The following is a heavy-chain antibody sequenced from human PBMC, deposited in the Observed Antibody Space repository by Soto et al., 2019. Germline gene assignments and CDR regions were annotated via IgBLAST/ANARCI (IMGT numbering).Heavy chain of an antibody. J-gene: IGHJ4*02. D-gene: IGHD2-21*01. V-gene: IGHV1-69*01. CDR1: GVTFSTSG. CDR3: ARWSPSICGGCNCYRLDDYFDS. CDR2: SIPLFGTP. Sequence: QVQLVQYGAEVKKPGSSLKVSCKTSGVTFSTSGISWVRQGPGKGLEWMGGSIPLFGTPKYARKFQGRVSIPAYESATTTYLELSVLGSDDTAIYYCARWSPSICGGCNCYRLDDYFDSWGQGSQVVVSS.